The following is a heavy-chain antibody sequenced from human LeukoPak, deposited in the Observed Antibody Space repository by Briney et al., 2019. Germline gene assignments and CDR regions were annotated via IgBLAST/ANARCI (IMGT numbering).Heavy chain of an antibody. J-gene: IGHJ4*02. CDR2: IIPIFGTA. CDR1: GGTFSSYA. CDR3: ASTGDILTGYPD. Sequence: SVKVSCKASGGTFSSYAISWVRQAPGQGLEWMGGIIPIFGTANYAQKFQGRVTITADESTSTAYMELSSLRSEDTAVYYCASTGDILTGYPDWGQGTLVTVSS. D-gene: IGHD3-9*01. V-gene: IGHV1-69*13.